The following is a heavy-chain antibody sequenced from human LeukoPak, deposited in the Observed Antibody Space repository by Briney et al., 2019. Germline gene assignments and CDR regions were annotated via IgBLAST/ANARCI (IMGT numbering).Heavy chain of an antibody. CDR2: MYYSGST. CDR1: GGSISSHY. Sequence: SETLSLTCTVSGGSISSHYWSWIRQPPGKGLEWIGYMYYSGSTNSNPSLKSRVTMSIDTSKNQFSLKLNSVTAADTAVYYCARDRDTIWAATGAVGFDPWDQGTLVTVSS. D-gene: IGHD6-13*01. V-gene: IGHV4-59*11. J-gene: IGHJ5*02. CDR3: ARDRDTIWAATGAVGFDP.